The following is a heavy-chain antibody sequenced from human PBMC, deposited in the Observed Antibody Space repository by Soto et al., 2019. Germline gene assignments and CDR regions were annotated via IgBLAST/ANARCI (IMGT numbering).Heavy chain of an antibody. CDR3: ARDGSGSYFRYGMDV. V-gene: IGHV4-30-4*01. CDR1: GGSISSGAYY. D-gene: IGHD3-10*01. CDR2: IYYSGST. J-gene: IGHJ6*02. Sequence: LSLTCTVSGGSISSGAYYWTWIRQPPGQGMEWIGYIYYSGSTYCNPSLKSRVTISVDTSKNQISLNLSTVTAADTVVYCSARDGSGSYFRYGMDVWGQGTTVTVPS.